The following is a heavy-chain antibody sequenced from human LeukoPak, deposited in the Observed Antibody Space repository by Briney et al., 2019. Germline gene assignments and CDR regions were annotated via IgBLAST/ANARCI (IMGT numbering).Heavy chain of an antibody. Sequence: PGGSLRLSCAASGFTFSDYYMSWIRQAPGKGLEWVSYISSSGSTIYYTDSVKGRFTISRDNAKNSLYLQMNSLRAEDTAVYYCARDKDDYGSGNHWFDPWGQGTLVTVSS. D-gene: IGHD3-10*01. V-gene: IGHV3-11*01. CDR3: ARDKDDYGSGNHWFDP. CDR2: ISSSGSTI. J-gene: IGHJ5*02. CDR1: GFTFSDYY.